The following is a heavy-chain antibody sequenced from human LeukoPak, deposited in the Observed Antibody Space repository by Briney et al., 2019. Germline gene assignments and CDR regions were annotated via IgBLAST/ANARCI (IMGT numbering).Heavy chain of an antibody. V-gene: IGHV4-4*07. Sequence: SETLSLTCTVSGGSISSYFWSWIRQPAGKGLEWIGRMSSSGISTYSPSLKSRVTISIDTSRNQFSMNLNSVTAADTAVYYCAKGAGPPWFDPWGQGTLVTVSS. CDR2: MSSSGIS. CDR3: AKGAGPPWFDP. CDR1: GGSISSYF. J-gene: IGHJ5*02. D-gene: IGHD6-19*01.